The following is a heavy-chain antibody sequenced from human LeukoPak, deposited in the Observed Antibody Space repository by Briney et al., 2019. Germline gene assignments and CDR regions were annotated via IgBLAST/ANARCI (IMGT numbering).Heavy chain of an antibody. J-gene: IGHJ4*02. CDR3: ARDGVHDYVWGSYRYFDY. D-gene: IGHD3-16*02. V-gene: IGHV4-38-2*02. CDR2: IYHSGST. Sequence: SETLSLTCAVSGYSISSGYYWGWIRQPPGKGLEWIGSIYHSGSTYYNPSLKSRVTMSVDTSKNQFSLKLSSVTAADTAVYYCARDGVHDYVWGSYRYFDYWGQGTLVTVSS. CDR1: GYSISSGYY.